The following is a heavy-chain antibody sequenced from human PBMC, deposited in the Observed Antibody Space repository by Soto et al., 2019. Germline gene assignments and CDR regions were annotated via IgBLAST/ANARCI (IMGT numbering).Heavy chain of an antibody. CDR1: GGTFSSYS. J-gene: IGHJ4*02. V-gene: IGHV1-69*13. CDR2: IIPIFGTA. D-gene: IGHD6-19*01. CDR3: ARDGEMWHSSGWRYFDY. Sequence: SVKVSCKASGGTFSSYSISWVRQAPGQGLEWMGGIIPIFGTANYAQKFQGRVTITADESTSTAYMELSSLRSEDTAVYYCARDGEMWHSSGWRYFDYWGQGTLVTVSS.